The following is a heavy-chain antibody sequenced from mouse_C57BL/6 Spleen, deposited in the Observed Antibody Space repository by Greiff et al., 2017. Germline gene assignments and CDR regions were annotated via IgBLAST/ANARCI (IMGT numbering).Heavy chain of an antibody. J-gene: IGHJ3*01. Sequence: VQLQQSGAELARPGASVKMSCKASGYTFTSYTMHWVKQRPGQGLEWIGYINPSSGDTKYNQKFKDKATLTADKSSSTAYMQLSSLTSEDSAGYYVARPYGNYPAWFAYWGQGTLVTVSA. D-gene: IGHD2-1*01. V-gene: IGHV1-4*01. CDR1: GYTFTSYT. CDR2: INPSSGDT. CDR3: ARPYGNYPAWFAY.